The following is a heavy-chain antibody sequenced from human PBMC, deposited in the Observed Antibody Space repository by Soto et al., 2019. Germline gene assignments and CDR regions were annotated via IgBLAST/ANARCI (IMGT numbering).Heavy chain of an antibody. V-gene: IGHV3-64*01. CDR3: ARSYQQLVRSWFDP. CDR2: ISSNGGST. D-gene: IGHD6-13*01. Sequence: GGSLRLSCAASGFTFSSYAMHWVRQAPGKGLEYVSAISSNGGSTYYANSVKGRFTISRDNSKNTLYLQMGSLRAEDMAVYYCARSYQQLVRSWFDPWGQGTLVTVSS. J-gene: IGHJ5*02. CDR1: GFTFSSYA.